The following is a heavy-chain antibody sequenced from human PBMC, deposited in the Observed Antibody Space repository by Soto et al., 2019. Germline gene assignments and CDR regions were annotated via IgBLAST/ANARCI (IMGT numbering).Heavy chain of an antibody. CDR3: ARDVAVGIAARPGAFDI. Sequence: ASVKVSCKASGGTFSSYTISWVRQAPGQGLEWMGRIIPILGIANYAQKFQGRVTITADKSTSTAYMELSSLRSEDTAVYYCARDVAVGIAARPGAFDIWGQGTMVTVSS. CDR2: IIPILGIA. J-gene: IGHJ3*02. V-gene: IGHV1-69*04. D-gene: IGHD6-6*01. CDR1: GGTFSSYT.